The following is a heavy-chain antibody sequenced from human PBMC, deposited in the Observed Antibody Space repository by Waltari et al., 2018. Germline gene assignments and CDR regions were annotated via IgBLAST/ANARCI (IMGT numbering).Heavy chain of an antibody. CDR1: GFTFPNYW. V-gene: IGHV3-7*03. CDR2: INGDGSRI. J-gene: IGHJ4*02. CDR3: ARGSWGSVGGAL. D-gene: IGHD3-10*01. Sequence: EVQVVESGGDVVQPGGSLRLSCVASGFTFPNYWMTWVRQAPGKGLEWVANINGDGSRIYYAGSVQGRFTVSRDNIKDSVYLQMSSLRTDDTAVYFCARGSWGSVGGALWGQGTMVTVSP.